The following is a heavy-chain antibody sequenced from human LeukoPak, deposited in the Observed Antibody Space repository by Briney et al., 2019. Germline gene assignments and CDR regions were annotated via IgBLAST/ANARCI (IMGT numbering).Heavy chain of an antibody. CDR3: AITYSTPSLWIFDY. CDR2: ISAYNGNT. CDR1: GYTFTSYG. Sequence: GASVKVSCKASGYTFTSYGISWVRQAPGQGLEWMGWISAYNGNTNYAQKLQGRVTMTTDTSASIGYMELSSLRSGDMSVYYCAITYSTPSLWIFDYWGQGTLITVSS. J-gene: IGHJ4*02. V-gene: IGHV1-18*03. D-gene: IGHD6-6*01.